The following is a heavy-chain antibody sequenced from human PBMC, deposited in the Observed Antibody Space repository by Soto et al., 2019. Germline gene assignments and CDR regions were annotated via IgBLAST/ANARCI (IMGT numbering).Heavy chain of an antibody. CDR3: AKAGGSSGYFFDY. D-gene: IGHD3-22*01. Sequence: SGGSLRLSCAASGFTFSSYGMHWVRQAPGKGLEWVAVISYDGSNKYYADSVKGRFTISRDNSKNTLYLQMNSLRAEDTAVYYCAKAGGSSGYFFDYWGQGTLVT. J-gene: IGHJ4*02. CDR1: GFTFSSYG. V-gene: IGHV3-30*18. CDR2: ISYDGSNK.